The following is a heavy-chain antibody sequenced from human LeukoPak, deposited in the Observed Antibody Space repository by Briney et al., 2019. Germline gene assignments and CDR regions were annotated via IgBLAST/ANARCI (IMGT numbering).Heavy chain of an antibody. J-gene: IGHJ4*02. Sequence: GGSLRLSCAASGFTFSSCSMNWVRQAPGKGLEWVSYISSSSSTIYYADSVKGRFTISRDNAENSLYLQMNSLRAEDTAVYYCARGSSSSRRYFDYWGQGTLVTVSS. V-gene: IGHV3-48*04. CDR2: ISSSSSTI. D-gene: IGHD6-6*01. CDR3: ARGSSSSRRYFDY. CDR1: GFTFSSCS.